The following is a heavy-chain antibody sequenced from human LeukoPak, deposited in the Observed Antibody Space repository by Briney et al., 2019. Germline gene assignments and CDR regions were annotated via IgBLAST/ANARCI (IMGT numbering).Heavy chain of an antibody. V-gene: IGHV5-51*01. CDR1: GYSFTSYW. Sequence: GESLKISCKGSGYSFTSYWIGWGRQMPGKGLEWMGIIYPGDSDTRYSPSFQGQVTISADKSISTAYLQWSSLKASDTAMYYCARHRGSWFGEPQLDYWGQGTLVTVSS. D-gene: IGHD3-10*01. CDR3: ARHRGSWFGEPQLDY. J-gene: IGHJ4*02. CDR2: IYPGDSDT.